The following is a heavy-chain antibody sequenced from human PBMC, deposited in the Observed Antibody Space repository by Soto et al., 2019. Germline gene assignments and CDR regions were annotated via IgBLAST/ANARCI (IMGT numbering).Heavy chain of an antibody. CDR1: GLPFSAYF. CDR2: VNNAGTYT. V-gene: IGHV3-11*06. J-gene: IGHJ5*02. D-gene: IGHD2-15*01. CDR3: VEARGTGIGGWFDP. Sequence: GGSLNRSCVSSGLPFSAYFMILGRQAPGKGPDWVSTVNNAGTYTNYAESVKGRFTISRDNAGTSLYLQMNSLRIEDTGVDYCVEARGTGIGGWFDPWGRGNLVTVS.